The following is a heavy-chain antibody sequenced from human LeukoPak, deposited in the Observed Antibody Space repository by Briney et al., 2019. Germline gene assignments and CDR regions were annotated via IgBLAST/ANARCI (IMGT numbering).Heavy chain of an antibody. CDR1: GFTFSSYG. V-gene: IGHV3-33*06. J-gene: IGHJ4*02. Sequence: GGSLRLSCAASGFTFSSYGMHWVRQAPGKGLEWVAVIWYDGSNKYYADSVKGRFTISRDNSKNTLYLQKNSLRAEDTAVYYCAKDRWYYDSSGYSPDYWGQGTLVTVSS. CDR2: IWYDGSNK. D-gene: IGHD3-22*01. CDR3: AKDRWYYDSSGYSPDY.